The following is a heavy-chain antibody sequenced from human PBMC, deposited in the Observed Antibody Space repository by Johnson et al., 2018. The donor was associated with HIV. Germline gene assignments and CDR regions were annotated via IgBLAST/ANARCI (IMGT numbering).Heavy chain of an antibody. Sequence: EVQLVESGGGLVQPGGSLRLSCAASGFTVSSNYMSWVRQAPGKGLEWVSVIYSGGSTYYAESMKGRFIISRDNAKNSLFVEMNSLRAEDTAVYYCARGAWSSSKGGSFDMWGQGTLVTVSS. CDR1: GFTVSSNY. D-gene: IGHD6-13*01. CDR3: ARGAWSSSKGGSFDM. V-gene: IGHV3-66*01. J-gene: IGHJ3*02. CDR2: IYSGGST.